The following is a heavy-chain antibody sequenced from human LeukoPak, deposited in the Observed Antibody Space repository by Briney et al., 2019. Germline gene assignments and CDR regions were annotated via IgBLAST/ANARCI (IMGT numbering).Heavy chain of an antibody. CDR1: GYSISSGYY. J-gene: IGHJ6*03. V-gene: IGHV4-38-2*02. Sequence: SETLSLTCTVSGYSISSGYYWGWIRQPPGKGLEWIGYIYYSGSTNYNPSLKSRVTISVDTSKNQFSLKLSSVTAADTAVYYCARETSQKGAHYMDVWGKGTTITISS. CDR2: IYYSGST. CDR3: ARETSQKGAHYMDV. D-gene: IGHD3-16*01.